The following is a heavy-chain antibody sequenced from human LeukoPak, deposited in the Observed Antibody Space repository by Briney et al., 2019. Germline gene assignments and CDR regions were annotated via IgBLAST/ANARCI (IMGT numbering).Heavy chain of an antibody. V-gene: IGHV1-58*02. J-gene: IGHJ5*02. CDR3: AADRSVQGVIITNPSTGFDP. CDR2: IVVGSGNT. D-gene: IGHD3-10*01. Sequence: ASVKVSCKASGFTFTSSAMQWVRQARGQRLEWIGWIVVGSGNTNYAQKFQERVTITRDMSTSTAYMELSSLRSEDTAVYYCAADRSVQGVIITNPSTGFDPWGQGTLVTVSS. CDR1: GFTFTSSA.